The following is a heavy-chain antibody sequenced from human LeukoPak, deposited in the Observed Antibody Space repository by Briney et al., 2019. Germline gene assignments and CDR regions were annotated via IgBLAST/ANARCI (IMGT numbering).Heavy chain of an antibody. CDR1: GFTFSTYS. Sequence: GGSLRLSCAASGFTFSTYSMTWVRQAPGKGLEWVLVIYSGGSTYYADSVKGRFTISRDNSKNTLYLQTNSLRAEDTAVYYCARVGYYYDSSGYPLGAFDIWGQGTMVTVSS. CDR2: IYSGGST. J-gene: IGHJ3*02. V-gene: IGHV3-66*02. D-gene: IGHD3-22*01. CDR3: ARVGYYYDSSGYPLGAFDI.